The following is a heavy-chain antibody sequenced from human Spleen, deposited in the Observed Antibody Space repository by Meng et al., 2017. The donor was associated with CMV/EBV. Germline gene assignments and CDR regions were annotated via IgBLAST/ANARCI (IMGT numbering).Heavy chain of an antibody. J-gene: IGHJ6*02. V-gene: IGHV4-59*01. CDR1: GGSISSYY. CDR2: IYYSGST. D-gene: IGHD5-18*01. Sequence: GSLRLSCTVSGGSISSYYWSWIRQPPGKGLEWIGYIYYSGSTNYNPSLKSRVTISVDTSKNQFSLKLSSMTAADTAVYYCARVDTAMGPTYYYYGMDVWGQGTTVTVSS. CDR3: ARVDTAMGPTYYYYGMDV.